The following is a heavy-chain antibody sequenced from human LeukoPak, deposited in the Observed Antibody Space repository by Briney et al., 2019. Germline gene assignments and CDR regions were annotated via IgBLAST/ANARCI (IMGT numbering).Heavy chain of an antibody. D-gene: IGHD3-22*01. V-gene: IGHV3-23*01. Sequence: GGSLRLSCTASGFTFSSYAMSWVRQAPGKGLEWVSAISGSGGSTYYADSVKGRFTISRDNSKNTLYLQMNSLRAEDTAVYYCASLDDRLYYFDYWGQGTLVTVSS. CDR1: GFTFSSYA. CDR2: ISGSGGST. CDR3: ASLDDRLYYFDY. J-gene: IGHJ4*02.